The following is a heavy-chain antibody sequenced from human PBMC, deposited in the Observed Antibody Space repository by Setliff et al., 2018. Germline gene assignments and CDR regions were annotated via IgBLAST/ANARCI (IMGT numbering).Heavy chain of an antibody. D-gene: IGHD2-2*01. Sequence: GSLRLSCVVSGITVSNNFWSWVRQPPGKGLEWIGTVYDSGTTYYNPSLKSRVTIFVDTSKNQFSLNLNSVTAADTGVYYCASCRYQVPYDYWGQGILVTVSS. CDR2: VYDSGTT. J-gene: IGHJ4*02. CDR3: ASCRYQVPYDY. V-gene: IGHV4-39*01. CDR1: GITVSNNF.